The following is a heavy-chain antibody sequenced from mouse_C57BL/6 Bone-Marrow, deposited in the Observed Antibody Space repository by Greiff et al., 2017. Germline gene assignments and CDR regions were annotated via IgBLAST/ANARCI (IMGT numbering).Heavy chain of an antibody. CDR3: GRSRAQALMDY. J-gene: IGHJ4*01. V-gene: IGHV1-80*01. D-gene: IGHD3-2*02. Sequence: VQLQQSGAELVKPGASVKISCKASGYAFSSYWMNWVKQRPGKGLEWIGQIYPGDGDTNYNGKFKGKATLTADKSSSTAYMQLSSLPSEDSAVYFCGRSRAQALMDYWGQGTSVTVSS. CDR2: IYPGDGDT. CDR1: GYAFSSYW.